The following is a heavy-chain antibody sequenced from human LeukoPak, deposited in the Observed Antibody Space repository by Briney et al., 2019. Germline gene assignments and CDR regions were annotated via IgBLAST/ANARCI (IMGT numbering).Heavy chain of an antibody. V-gene: IGHV4-59*08. CDR1: GGSIIGHW. D-gene: IGHD2-21*01. J-gene: IGHJ4*02. CDR2: VFYSGSN. CDR3: ARRNTADASIYF. Sequence: SETLSLTCSVSGGSIIGHWWSWIRQPPGKGLEWIGDVFYSGSNNYNPSLKSRLTISLDTSKNQFSLNLRSVTATDTAMYYCARRNTADASIYFWGQGTLVTASS.